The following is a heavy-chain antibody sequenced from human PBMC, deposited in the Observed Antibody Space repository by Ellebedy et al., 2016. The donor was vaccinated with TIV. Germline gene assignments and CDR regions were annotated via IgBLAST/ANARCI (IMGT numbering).Heavy chain of an antibody. CDR2: ISSSSTI. V-gene: IGHV3-48*01. CDR1: GFTFSSYS. J-gene: IGHJ6*02. D-gene: IGHD4-17*01. CDR3: ARDDYGDYVSSYYYYGMDV. Sequence: GGSLRLXCAASGFTFSSYSMNWVRQAPGKGLEWVSYISSSSTIYYADSVKGRFTISRDNAKNSLYLQMNSLRAEDTAVYYCARDDYGDYVSSYYYYGMDVWGQGTTVTVSS.